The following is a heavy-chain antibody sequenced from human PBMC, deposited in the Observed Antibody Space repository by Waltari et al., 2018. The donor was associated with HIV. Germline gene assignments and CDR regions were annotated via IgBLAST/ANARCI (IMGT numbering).Heavy chain of an antibody. Sequence: QVQLQQWGAGLLRPSETLSLTCAVSGGSFSGYYWSWLRQPPGKGLEWIGEINHSGSSNYNPSLKSRVTISVDTSKNQFSLRLRSVTAADTAVYYCARDSVPSFDYGDYYYYGMDVWSQGTTVTVSS. V-gene: IGHV4-34*01. CDR3: ARDSVPSFDYGDYYYYGMDV. CDR2: INHSGSS. CDR1: GGSFSGYY. J-gene: IGHJ6*01. D-gene: IGHD4-17*01.